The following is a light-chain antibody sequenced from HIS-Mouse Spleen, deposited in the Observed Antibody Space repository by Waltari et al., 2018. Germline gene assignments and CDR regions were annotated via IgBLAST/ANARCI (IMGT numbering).Light chain of an antibody. CDR2: DVS. J-gene: IGLJ1*01. Sequence: QSALTQPRSVSGSPGQSVTIPCTGTSSDVGGYNYVSWYQQHPGKAPKLMIYDVSKLPSGVPDRLSGSKSGTTASLTISGLQAEDEADYYCCSYAGSYTYVFGTGTKVTVL. V-gene: IGLV2-11*01. CDR3: CSYAGSYTYV. CDR1: SSDVGGYNY.